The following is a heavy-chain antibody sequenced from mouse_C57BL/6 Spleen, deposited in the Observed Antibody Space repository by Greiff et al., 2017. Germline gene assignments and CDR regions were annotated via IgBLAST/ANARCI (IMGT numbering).Heavy chain of an antibody. Sequence: QVQLQQSGAELVRPGASVTLSCKASGYTFTDYEMHWVKQTPVHGLEWIGAIDPETGGTAYNQKFKGKAILTADKSSSTAYMELRSLTSEDSAVYYCTRLLSGYFDYWGQGTTLTVSS. D-gene: IGHD6-2*01. CDR2: IDPETGGT. J-gene: IGHJ2*01. V-gene: IGHV1-15*01. CDR1: GYTFTDYE. CDR3: TRLLSGYFDY.